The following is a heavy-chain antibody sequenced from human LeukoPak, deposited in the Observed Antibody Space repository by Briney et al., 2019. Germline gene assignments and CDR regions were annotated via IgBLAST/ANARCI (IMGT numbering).Heavy chain of an antibody. V-gene: IGHV3-48*03. Sequence: PGGSLRLSCAASGFTFSSYEMNWVRQAPGKGLEWVSYISSSGSTIYYADSVKGRFTISRDNAKNSLYLQMNSLRAKDTAVYYCARLNPMIVVNWGQGTLVTVSS. D-gene: IGHD3-22*01. CDR2: ISSSGSTI. CDR3: ARLNPMIVVN. J-gene: IGHJ4*02. CDR1: GFTFSSYE.